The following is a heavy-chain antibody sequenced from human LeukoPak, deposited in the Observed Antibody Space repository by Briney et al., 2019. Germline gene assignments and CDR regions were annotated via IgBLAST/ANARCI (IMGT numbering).Heavy chain of an antibody. CDR2: IIPIFGTA. CDR1: GGTFSSYA. D-gene: IGHD6-13*01. V-gene: IGHV1-69*06. J-gene: IGHJ4*02. CDR3: ARSSVVAAAGPYYFDY. Sequence: SVKVSCKASGGTFSSYAISWVRQAPGQGLECMGGIIPIFGTANYAQKFQGRVTITADKSTSTAYMELSSLRSEDTAVYYCARSSVVAAAGPYYFDYWGQGTLVTVSS.